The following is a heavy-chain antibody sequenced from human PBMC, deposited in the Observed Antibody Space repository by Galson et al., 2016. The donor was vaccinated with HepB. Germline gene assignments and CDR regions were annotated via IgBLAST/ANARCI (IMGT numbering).Heavy chain of an antibody. CDR2: IFWNDEE. D-gene: IGHD1-26*01. CDR3: ARIHLNALSGRPDAFEV. Sequence: PALVKPTQTLTLTCSVSGFSLSSARMGVSWIRQPPGKALEWLAQIFWNDEESYSTSLKSRLTISKDTSKNQVVLSMTNMDPVDTATYYCARIHLNALSGRPDAFEVWGQGTVV. CDR1: GFSLSSARMG. V-gene: IGHV2-26*02. J-gene: IGHJ3*01.